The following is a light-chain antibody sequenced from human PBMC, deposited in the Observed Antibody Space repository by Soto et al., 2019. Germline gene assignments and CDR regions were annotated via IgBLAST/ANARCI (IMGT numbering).Light chain of an antibody. V-gene: IGLV2-11*01. CDR2: DVS. J-gene: IGLJ1*01. CDR3: CSYAGTYSSFV. Sequence: QSVLTQLRSVCGSPGQSFTISCTGTSSDVGGYNYVSWYQEHPGRAPKLMIYDVSIRPSGVPDRFSGSKSGNTASLTISGLLAEDEADYYCCSYAGTYSSFVFGSGTKV. CDR1: SSDVGGYNY.